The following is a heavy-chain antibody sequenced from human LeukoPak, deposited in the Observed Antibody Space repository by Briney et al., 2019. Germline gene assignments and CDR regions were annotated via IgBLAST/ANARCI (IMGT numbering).Heavy chain of an antibody. V-gene: IGHV1-69*13. J-gene: IGHJ3*02. CDR3: ARDQSPYYGDYDLGAFDI. Sequence: ASVKVSCKASGGTFSSYAISWVRQAPGQGLEWMGGIIPIFGTANYAQKFQGRVTITADESTSTAYMELSSLRSKDTAVYYCARDQSPYYGDYDLGAFDIWGQGTMVTVSS. CDR1: GGTFSSYA. D-gene: IGHD4-17*01. CDR2: IIPIFGTA.